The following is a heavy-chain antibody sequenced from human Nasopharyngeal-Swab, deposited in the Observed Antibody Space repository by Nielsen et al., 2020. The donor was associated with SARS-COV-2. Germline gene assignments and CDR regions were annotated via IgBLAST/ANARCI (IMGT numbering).Heavy chain of an antibody. Sequence: GGSLRLPCAASGFTFNIYAMAWVRRAPGRGLQWVTGVSPSGGSTYYTDSVKGRFSISRDNSKNMLFLQMHSLRVEDTAVYYCAKDGVVRGDALDLWGQGTMVTVSS. J-gene: IGHJ3*01. V-gene: IGHV3-23*01. CDR2: VSPSGGST. D-gene: IGHD3-10*01. CDR1: GFTFNIYA. CDR3: AKDGVVRGDALDL.